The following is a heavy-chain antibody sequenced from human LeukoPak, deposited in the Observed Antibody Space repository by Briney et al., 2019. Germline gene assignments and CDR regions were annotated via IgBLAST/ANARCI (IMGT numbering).Heavy chain of an antibody. V-gene: IGHV4-34*01. CDR3: ARGRARPKTALHAENDY. D-gene: IGHD5-18*01. J-gene: IGHJ4*02. CDR1: GGSFSGYY. CDR2: INHSGTT. Sequence: SETLSLTCAVYGGSFSGYYWSWIRQPPGKGLEWIGEINHSGTTNYNPSLKSRVTISVDTSKNQFSLKLSSVTAADTAVYYCARGRARPKTALHAENDYWGQGTLVTVSS.